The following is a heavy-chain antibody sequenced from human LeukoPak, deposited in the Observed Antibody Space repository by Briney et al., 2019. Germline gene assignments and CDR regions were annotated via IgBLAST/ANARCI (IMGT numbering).Heavy chain of an antibody. V-gene: IGHV1-8*03. CDR1: GYTFTSYD. D-gene: IGHD3-22*01. J-gene: IGHJ4*02. Sequence: ASVKVSCKASGYTFTSYDINWVRQATGQGLEWMGWMNPNSGNAGYAQKFQGRVTITRNTSISTAYLELSSLRSEDTAVYYCARLLSSGYYGHSYYFDYWGQGTLVTVS. CDR3: ARLLSSGYYGHSYYFDY. CDR2: MNPNSGNA.